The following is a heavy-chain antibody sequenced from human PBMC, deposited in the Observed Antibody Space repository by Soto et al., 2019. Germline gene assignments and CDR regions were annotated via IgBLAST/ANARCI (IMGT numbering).Heavy chain of an antibody. CDR3: ARESHGSGSYYRGRLGFDP. CDR2: ISAYNGNT. V-gene: IGHV1-18*01. D-gene: IGHD3-10*01. Sequence: ASVKVSCKASGYTFTSYAISWVRQAPGQGLEWMGWISAYNGNTNYAQKLQGRVTMTTDTSTSTAYMELRSLRSDDTAVYYCARESHGSGSYYRGRLGFDPWGQGTLVTVSS. J-gene: IGHJ5*02. CDR1: GYTFTSYA.